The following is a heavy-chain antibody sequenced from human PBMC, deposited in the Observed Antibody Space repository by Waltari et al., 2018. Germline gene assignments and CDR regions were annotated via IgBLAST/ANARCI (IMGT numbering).Heavy chain of an antibody. D-gene: IGHD6-13*01. CDR1: GFSLSTSGVG. CDR3: AHSKCLQQLVRGGGWDY. J-gene: IGHJ4*02. V-gene: IGHV2-5*01. Sequence: QITLKESGPTLVKPTQTLTLTCTFSGFSLSTSGVGVGWIRQPPGKALEWLALIYWNDDKRYSPSLKSRLTITKDTSKNQVVLTMTNMDPVDTATYYCAHSKCLQQLVRGGGWDYWGQGTLVTVSS. CDR2: IYWNDDK.